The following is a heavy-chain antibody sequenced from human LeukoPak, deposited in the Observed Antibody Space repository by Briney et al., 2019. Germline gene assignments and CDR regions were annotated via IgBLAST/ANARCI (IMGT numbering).Heavy chain of an antibody. J-gene: IGHJ5*02. CDR3: ARELLWFGEAAGFDP. CDR1: GFTVSSNY. D-gene: IGHD3-10*01. Sequence: GGSLRLSCAASGFTVSSNYMSWVRQAPGKGLEWVSVIYSGGSTYYADSVKGRFTIPRDNSKNTLYLQMNSLRAEDTAVYYCARELLWFGEAAGFDPWGQGTLVTVSS. CDR2: IYSGGST. V-gene: IGHV3-53*01.